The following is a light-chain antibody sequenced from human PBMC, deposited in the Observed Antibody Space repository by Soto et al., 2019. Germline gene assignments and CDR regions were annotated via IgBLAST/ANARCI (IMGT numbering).Light chain of an antibody. CDR1: SSDIGAFNY. V-gene: IGLV2-14*01. CDR2: EVT. J-gene: IGLJ1*01. CDR3: CSFTTATPHVV. Sequence: QSALTQPASVSGSPGQSITISCTGTSSDIGAFNYVSWYQQYPGKAPKLVIYEVTNRPSGVSNRFSGSKSGNTASLSISGLQAEDDDEYYCCSFTTATPHVVFGGGTKVTVL.